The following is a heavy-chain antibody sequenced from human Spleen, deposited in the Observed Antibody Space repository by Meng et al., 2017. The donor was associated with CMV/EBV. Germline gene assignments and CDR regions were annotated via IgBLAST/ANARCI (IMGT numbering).Heavy chain of an antibody. V-gene: IGHV3-66*02. J-gene: IGHJ6*02. Sequence: GESLKISCAASGFTFSSYAMSWVRQAPGKGLEWVSVIYSGGTTYYADSVKGRFTISRDNSKNTLYLQMNSLRAEDTAVYYCARGGFGRGVTIPFYGMDVWGQGTTVTVSS. CDR1: GFTFSSYA. CDR2: IYSGGTT. D-gene: IGHD2-21*01. CDR3: ARGGFGRGVTIPFYGMDV.